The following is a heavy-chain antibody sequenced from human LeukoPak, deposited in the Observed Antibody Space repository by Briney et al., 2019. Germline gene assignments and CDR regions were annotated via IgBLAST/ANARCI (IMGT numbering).Heavy chain of an antibody. CDR2: INHSGST. Sequence: NSSETLSLTCAVYGGSFSGYYWSWIRQPPGKGLEWIGEINHSGSTNYNPSLKSRVTISVDTSKNQFSLKLSPVTAADTAVYYCARGLGSVGATQAAFDIWGQGTMVTVSS. CDR3: ARGLGSVGATQAAFDI. D-gene: IGHD1-26*01. J-gene: IGHJ3*02. CDR1: GGSFSGYY. V-gene: IGHV4-34*01.